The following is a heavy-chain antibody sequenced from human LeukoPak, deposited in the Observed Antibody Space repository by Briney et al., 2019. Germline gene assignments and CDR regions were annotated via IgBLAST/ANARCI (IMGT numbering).Heavy chain of an antibody. Sequence: SETLSLTCAVSGGSISSSYWWSWVRQPPGQGLEWIGEIYHSGSTNYNPSLRSRVTISVDTSKNQFSLKLSSVTAADTAVYYCAREGDSSSVGWFDPWGQGTLVTVSS. V-gene: IGHV4-4*02. CDR1: GGSISSSYW. J-gene: IGHJ5*02. CDR3: AREGDSSSVGWFDP. D-gene: IGHD6-13*01. CDR2: IYHSGST.